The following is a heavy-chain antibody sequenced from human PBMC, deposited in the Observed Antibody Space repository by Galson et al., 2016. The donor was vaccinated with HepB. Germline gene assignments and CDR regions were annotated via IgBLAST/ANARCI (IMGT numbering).Heavy chain of an antibody. J-gene: IGHJ5*02. Sequence: SLRLSCAASGFSFSDYSMNWVRQAPGKGLEWVSYISYSSGSDIYYADSVKGRFTIPRDNAKNSMDLQMNSLRAEDTAVYFCAKSNIAAPGPSWFDPWGQGTLVTVSS. CDR2: ISYSSGSDI. CDR3: AKSNIAAPGPSWFDP. V-gene: IGHV3-21*01. D-gene: IGHD6-13*01. CDR1: GFSFSDYS.